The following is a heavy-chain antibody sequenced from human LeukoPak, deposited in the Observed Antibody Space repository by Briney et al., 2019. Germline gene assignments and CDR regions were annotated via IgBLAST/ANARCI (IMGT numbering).Heavy chain of an antibody. Sequence: SETLSLTCTVSGGSVSSSSYYWSWIRQPAGKGLEWIGRIYSRGSTNYNTSHKSRVTISVDTSKNQFSLKLSSVTAADTAVYYCARDPGFMVRGSRRGYDDFYYYMDVWGKGTTVTISS. J-gene: IGHJ6*03. CDR3: ARDPGFMVRGSRRGYDDFYYYMDV. CDR1: GGSVSSSSYY. V-gene: IGHV4-61*02. D-gene: IGHD3-10*01. CDR2: IYSRGST.